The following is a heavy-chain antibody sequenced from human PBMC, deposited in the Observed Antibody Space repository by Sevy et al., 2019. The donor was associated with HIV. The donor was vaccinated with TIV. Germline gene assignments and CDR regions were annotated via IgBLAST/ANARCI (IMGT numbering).Heavy chain of an antibody. Sequence: GGSLRLSCGASGFTFGSYWMHWVRQVPGKGLEWVSRISDDGRSTTYADSVSGRFTISRDNAKNTLYLQMNGLRADDTAVYYCARDSVTVSGIVLYALDIWGQGTMVTVSS. CDR3: ARDSVTVSGIVLYALDI. CDR1: GFTFGSYW. CDR2: ISDDGRST. D-gene: IGHD3-3*01. V-gene: IGHV3-74*01. J-gene: IGHJ3*02.